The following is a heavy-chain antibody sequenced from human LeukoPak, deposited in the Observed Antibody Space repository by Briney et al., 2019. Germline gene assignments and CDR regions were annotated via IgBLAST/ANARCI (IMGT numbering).Heavy chain of an antibody. V-gene: IGHV1-18*01. CDR1: GYTFTSYG. CDR3: ARGARTYYDFWSGYYYYYGMDV. CDR2: ISAYNGNT. J-gene: IGHJ6*02. Sequence: ASVKVSCKASGYTFTSYGISWVRQAPGQGLEWMGWISAYNGNTNYAQKLQGRVTMTTDTSMSTAYMELRSLRSDDTAVYYCARGARTYYDFWSGYYYYYGMDVWGQGTTVTVSS. D-gene: IGHD3-3*01.